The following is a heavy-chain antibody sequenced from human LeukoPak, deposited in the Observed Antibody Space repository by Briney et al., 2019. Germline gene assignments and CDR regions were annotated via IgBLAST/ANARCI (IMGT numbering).Heavy chain of an antibody. V-gene: IGHV3-23*01. Sequence: PGGSLRLSCAASGFTFSSYSMNWVRLAPGKGLEWGSAISGSGGSTYYADSVKGRFTISRDNSKYTLYLQMNSLRAEDTAVYYCAMRRITMTVVVPPPFDYWCQGTLVTVSS. J-gene: IGHJ4*02. D-gene: IGHD3-22*01. CDR2: ISGSGGST. CDR1: GFTFSSYS. CDR3: AMRRITMTVVVPPPFDY.